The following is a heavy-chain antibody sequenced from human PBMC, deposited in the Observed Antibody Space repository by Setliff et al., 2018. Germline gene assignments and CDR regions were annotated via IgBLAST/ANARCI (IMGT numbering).Heavy chain of an antibody. V-gene: IGHV4-59*08. CDR1: GGSVRGYY. CDR2: MYYSGDT. J-gene: IGHJ6*03. D-gene: IGHD3-3*01. CDR3: ARVTGFLYMDV. Sequence: SETLSLTCTVSGGSVRGYYWSWIRQPPGKGLEWIGYMYYSGDTNYNPSLKSRVTISLDTSKNQFSLKLSSVTAADTAVYYCARVTGFLYMDVWGKGTTVTVS.